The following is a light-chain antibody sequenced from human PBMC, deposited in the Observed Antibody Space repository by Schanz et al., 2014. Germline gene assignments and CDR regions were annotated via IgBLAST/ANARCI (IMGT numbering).Light chain of an antibody. CDR3: CSYAGSYTRV. CDR2: EVS. Sequence: QSALTQPASVSGSPGQSITISCTGTSSDVGSYNLVSWYQQHPGKAPKLMIYEVSKRPSGVSTRFSGSKSGNTASLTISGLQAEDEADYYCCSYAGSYTRVFGGGTKLTVL. CDR1: SSDVGSYNL. V-gene: IGLV2-23*02. J-gene: IGLJ3*02.